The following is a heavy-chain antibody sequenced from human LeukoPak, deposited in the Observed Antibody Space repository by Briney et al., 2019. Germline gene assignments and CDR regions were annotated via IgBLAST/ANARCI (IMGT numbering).Heavy chain of an antibody. CDR1: GFTFSSYE. CDR3: ARSIAAAARGNYYYYMDV. V-gene: IGHV3-48*03. Sequence: GGSLRLSCAASGFTFSSYEMNWVRQAPGKGLEWVSYISSSGSTIYYADSVKGRFTISRDNAKNSLYLQMNSLRAEDTAVYYCARSIAAAARGNYYYYMDVWGKGTTVTISS. D-gene: IGHD6-13*01. J-gene: IGHJ6*03. CDR2: ISSSGSTI.